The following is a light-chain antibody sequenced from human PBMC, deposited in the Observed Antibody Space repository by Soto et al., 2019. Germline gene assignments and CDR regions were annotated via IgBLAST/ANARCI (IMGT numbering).Light chain of an antibody. CDR2: GAS. V-gene: IGKV3-15*01. CDR1: QTVSDN. Sequence: EIVLTQSPAILSASPGERATLSCRASQTVSDNLAWYQQKPGQSPRLLIYGASTRATDIPVRFSGSGSGTEFTLTISNLQSEDFAVYYCQQYNIWPPLYTFGEGPKL. J-gene: IGKJ2*01. CDR3: QQYNIWPPLYT.